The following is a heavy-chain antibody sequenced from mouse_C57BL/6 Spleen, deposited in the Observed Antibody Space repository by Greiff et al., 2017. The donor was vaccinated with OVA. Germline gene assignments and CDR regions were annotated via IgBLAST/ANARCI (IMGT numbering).Heavy chain of an antibody. CDR3: ARPFTVYYAMDY. CDR1: GYAFSSYW. V-gene: IGHV1-80*01. Sequence: VKLVESGAELVKPGASVKISCKASGYAFSSYWMNWVKQRPGKGLEWIGQIYPGDGDTNYNGKFKGKATLTADKSSSTAYMQLSSLTSEDSAVYFCARPFTVYYAMDYWGQGTSVTVSS. CDR2: IYPGDGDT. J-gene: IGHJ4*01.